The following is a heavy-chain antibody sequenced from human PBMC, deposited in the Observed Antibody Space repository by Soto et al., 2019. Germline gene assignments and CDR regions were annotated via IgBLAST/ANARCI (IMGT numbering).Heavy chain of an antibody. CDR3: ATYHDPEWDTYRCRH. CDR1: GLTFRTYL. J-gene: IGHJ4*02. V-gene: IGHV3-7*01. CDR2: IKTDGSEE. Sequence: WGSLRFPWRPSGLTFRTYLMSWVRHAPGKGLEWVANIKTDGSEEYYADSVEGRFTISRDNTKNSLYLQMNSLRPDDTPMYYCATYHDPEWDTYRCRHWGQGTLVTASS. D-gene: IGHD3-16*02.